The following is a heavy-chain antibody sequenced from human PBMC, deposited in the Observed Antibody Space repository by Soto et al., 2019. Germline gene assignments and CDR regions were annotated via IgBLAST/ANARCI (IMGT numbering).Heavy chain of an antibody. D-gene: IGHD2-2*01. Sequence: PGGSLRLSCAASGFTFRSYGMHWVRQAPGKGLEWVAVIWYDGSNKYYADSVKGRFTISRDNSENTLYLQMNSLRVEDTAVYYWARVLGGYQLLSHYYYYGMDVWGQGTTVTVSS. V-gene: IGHV3-33*01. J-gene: IGHJ6*02. CDR3: ARVLGGYQLLSHYYYYGMDV. CDR2: IWYDGSNK. CDR1: GFTFRSYG.